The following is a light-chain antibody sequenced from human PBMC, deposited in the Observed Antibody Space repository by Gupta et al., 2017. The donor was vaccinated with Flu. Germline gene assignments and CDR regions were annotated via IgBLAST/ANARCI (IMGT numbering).Light chain of an antibody. CDR2: DVS. V-gene: IGKV3-11*01. CDR1: QSISSH. J-gene: IGKJ4*01. CDR3: QQRHDWPLT. Sequence: GERATLSCRASQSISSHLAWFQQKPGQAPRLLIYDVSNRATDIPTRFSGSGSGTDFTLSISSLEPEDFAVYYCQQRHDWPLTFGGGTRVEIK.